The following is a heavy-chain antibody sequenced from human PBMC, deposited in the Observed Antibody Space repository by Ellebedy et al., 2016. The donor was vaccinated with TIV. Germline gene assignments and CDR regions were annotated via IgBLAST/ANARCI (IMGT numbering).Heavy chain of an antibody. D-gene: IGHD2-21*01. CDR3: AACGAATPFDY. CDR1: ASSIKSDYY. V-gene: IGHV4-38-2*02. Sequence: MPSETLSLTCSVSASSIKSDYYWGWIRQSPGKGPEWLGSIYHSGSTYYNPSLNSRVTISLNKSQNQLSLDLTSVTAADTAVYHCAACGAATPFDYWGPGIMVTVYS. J-gene: IGHJ4*02. CDR2: IYHSGST.